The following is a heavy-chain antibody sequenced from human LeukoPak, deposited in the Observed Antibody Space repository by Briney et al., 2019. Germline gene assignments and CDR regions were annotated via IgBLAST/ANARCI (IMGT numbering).Heavy chain of an antibody. CDR1: GYTFTGYY. CDR3: ATVLPFRQWLVQYDY. Sequence: GASVKVSCKASGYTFTGYYMHWVRQAPGQGLEWMGWINPNSGGTNYAQKLQGRVTMTTDTSTSTAYMELRSLRSDDTAVYYCATVLPFRQWLVQYDYWGQGTLVTVSS. CDR2: INPNSGGT. D-gene: IGHD6-19*01. V-gene: IGHV1-2*02. J-gene: IGHJ4*02.